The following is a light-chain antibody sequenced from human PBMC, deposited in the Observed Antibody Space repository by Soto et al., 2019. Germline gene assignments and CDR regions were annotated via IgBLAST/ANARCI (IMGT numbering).Light chain of an antibody. Sequence: EIVLTQSPGTLSLSPGARSTLSCRASQSVSNNYLAWYQQKPGQAPRLLISGASNRATGIPDRFSGSGSGTDFTLTISSLQSEDSAVYYCQQYNSWLWTFGQGTKVDIK. V-gene: IGKV3-20*01. CDR1: QSVSNNY. J-gene: IGKJ1*01. CDR2: GAS. CDR3: QQYNSWLWT.